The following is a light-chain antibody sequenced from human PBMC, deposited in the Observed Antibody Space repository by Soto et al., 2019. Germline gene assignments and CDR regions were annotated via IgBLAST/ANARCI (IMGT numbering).Light chain of an antibody. Sequence: QSVLTQPPSASGTPGQRVTISCSGASSNIGSSFVYWYQQLPGTAPKLLIYRNNQRPSGVPDRFSGSKSGTSASLAISGLRSEDEADDYCAAWDDSLSGQGLFGGGTKVTVL. CDR3: AAWDDSLSGQGL. CDR2: RNN. V-gene: IGLV1-47*01. J-gene: IGLJ2*01. CDR1: SSNIGSSF.